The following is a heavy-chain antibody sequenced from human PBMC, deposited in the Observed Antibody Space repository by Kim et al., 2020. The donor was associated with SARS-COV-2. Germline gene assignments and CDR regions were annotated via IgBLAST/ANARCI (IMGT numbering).Heavy chain of an antibody. Sequence: DTRYSPSFQAQVTISADKSISTAYLQWSSLKASDTAMYYCARVTGYFDYWGQGTLVTVSS. CDR2: DT. V-gene: IGHV5-51*01. D-gene: IGHD5-18*01. J-gene: IGHJ4*02. CDR3: ARVTGYFDY.